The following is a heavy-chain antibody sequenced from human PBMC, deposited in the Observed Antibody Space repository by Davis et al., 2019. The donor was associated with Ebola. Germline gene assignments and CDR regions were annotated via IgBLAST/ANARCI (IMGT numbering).Heavy chain of an antibody. CDR3: AGTDAIYGDYGY. Sequence: GGSLRLSCKGSGYRFTSYWIGWVRQMPGKGLEWMGIIYPGDSDTRYSPSFQGQVTISADKSISTAYLQWSSLKASDTAMYYCAGTDAIYGDYGYWGQGTLVTVSS. V-gene: IGHV5-51*01. J-gene: IGHJ4*02. D-gene: IGHD4-17*01. CDR2: IYPGDSDT. CDR1: GYRFTSYW.